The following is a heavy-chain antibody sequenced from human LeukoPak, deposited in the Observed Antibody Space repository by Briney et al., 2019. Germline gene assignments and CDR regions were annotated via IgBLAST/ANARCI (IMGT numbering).Heavy chain of an antibody. CDR1: GGSISSYY. Sequence: SETLSLTCTVSGGSISSYYWSWIRQPPGKGLEWIGYIYYSGSTNYNPSLKSRVTISVDTSKNQFSLKLSSVTAADTAVYYCARGASPTYYDILTGYHTFDYWRQGTLVTVSP. D-gene: IGHD3-9*01. CDR3: ARGASPTYYDILTGYHTFDY. V-gene: IGHV4-59*01. J-gene: IGHJ4*02. CDR2: IYYSGST.